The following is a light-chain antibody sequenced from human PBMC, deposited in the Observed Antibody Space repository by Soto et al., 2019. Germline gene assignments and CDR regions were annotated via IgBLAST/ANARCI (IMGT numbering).Light chain of an antibody. V-gene: IGKV3-11*01. CDR1: ENVRTF. J-gene: IGKJ5*01. CDR2: GAS. Sequence: EVVLTQSPATLSLSPGERATLSCRASENVRTFVDWYQQKPGQAPRLLIYGASNRATGIPARFSGSGSGTDFTLTISDLEPEDFAVYYCHQRSNWPPDTFGQGTRL. CDR3: HQRSNWPPDT.